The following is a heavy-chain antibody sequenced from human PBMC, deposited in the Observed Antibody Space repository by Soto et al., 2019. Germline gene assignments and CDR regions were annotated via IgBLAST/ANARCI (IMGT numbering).Heavy chain of an antibody. J-gene: IGHJ4*02. CDR1: GFTFSSYA. CDR3: AKATYDILTGSKGTYYFDY. Sequence: GGSLRLSCSASGFTFSSYAMSWVRQAPGKGLEWVSAISGSGGSTYYADSVKGRFTISRDNSKNTLYLQMNSLRAEDTAVYYCAKATYDILTGSKGTYYFDYWGQGTLVTVSS. V-gene: IGHV3-23*01. D-gene: IGHD3-9*01. CDR2: ISGSGGST.